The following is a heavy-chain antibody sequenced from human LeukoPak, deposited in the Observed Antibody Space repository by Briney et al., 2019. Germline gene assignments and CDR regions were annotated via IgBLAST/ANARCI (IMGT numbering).Heavy chain of an antibody. CDR3: ARGGRVVVPAAMSEVDY. CDR2: IYYSGST. V-gene: IGHV4-59*12. Sequence: PSETLSLTCTVSGGSISSYYWSWIRQPPGKGLEWIGYIYYSGSTNYNPSLKSRVTISVDTSKNQFSLKLSSVTAADTAVYYCARGGRVVVPAAMSEVDYWGQGTLVTVSS. CDR1: GGSISSYY. D-gene: IGHD2-2*01. J-gene: IGHJ4*02.